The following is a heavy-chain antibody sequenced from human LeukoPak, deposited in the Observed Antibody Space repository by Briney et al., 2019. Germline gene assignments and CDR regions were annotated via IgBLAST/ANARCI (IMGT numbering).Heavy chain of an antibody. D-gene: IGHD5-24*01. V-gene: IGHV4-34*01. Sequence: PSETLSLTCAVYGGSFSGYYWSWIRQPPGKGLEWIGEITQSGSTKYNPSLKSRVTISVDTSKNQFSLKLSSVTAADTAVYYCARSDGPRDAFDIWGQGTMVTVSS. CDR3: ARSDGPRDAFDI. J-gene: IGHJ3*02. CDR2: ITQSGST. CDR1: GGSFSGYY.